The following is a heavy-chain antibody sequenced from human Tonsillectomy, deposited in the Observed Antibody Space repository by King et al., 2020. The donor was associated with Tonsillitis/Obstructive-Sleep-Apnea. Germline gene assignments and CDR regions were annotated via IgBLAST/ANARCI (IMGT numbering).Heavy chain of an antibody. J-gene: IGHJ6*02. CDR2: IIPILGVP. CDR1: GGTFSNYA. Sequence: QLVQSGAEVKKPGSSVKVSCKASGGTFSNYAISWVRQAPGQGLEWMGGIIPILGVPNYAQKLQGRVTITADKSTSTAYMELSSLRSEDTAVYYCARSLVVPAAMVATIGAYHYYGMDVWGQGTTVTVSS. V-gene: IGHV1-69*10. CDR3: ARSLVVPAAMVATIGAYHYYGMDV. D-gene: IGHD2-2*01.